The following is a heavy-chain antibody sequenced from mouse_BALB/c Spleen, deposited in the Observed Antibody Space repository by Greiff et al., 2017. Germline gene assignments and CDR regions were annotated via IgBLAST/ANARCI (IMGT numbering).Heavy chain of an antibody. D-gene: IGHD2-4*01. Sequence: VQLQQSGTVLARPGASVKMSCKASGYTFTSYWMHWVKQRPGQGLEWIGAIYPGNSDTSYNQKFKGKAKLTAVTSTSTAYMELSSLTNEDSAVYYCTRRVYDYEAWFAYWGQGTLVTVSA. CDR3: TRRVYDYEAWFAY. J-gene: IGHJ3*01. V-gene: IGHV1-5*01. CDR1: GYTFTSYW. CDR2: IYPGNSDT.